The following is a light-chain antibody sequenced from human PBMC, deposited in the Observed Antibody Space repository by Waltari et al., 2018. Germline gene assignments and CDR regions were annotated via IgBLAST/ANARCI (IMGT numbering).Light chain of an antibody. CDR3: QQYDTIPQT. J-gene: IGKJ1*01. V-gene: IGKV1-NL1*01. CDR2: AAS. Sequence: DIQMTQSPSSLSASVGDRVTITCRASLGISNSLAWYQQKPGKAPKLLLYAASRLESGVPARFSGSGSGTDYTLTISSLQAEDFATYYCQQYDTIPQTFGQGTKVEIK. CDR1: LGISNS.